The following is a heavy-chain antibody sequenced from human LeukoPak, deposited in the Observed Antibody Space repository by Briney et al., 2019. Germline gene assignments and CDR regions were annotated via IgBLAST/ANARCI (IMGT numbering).Heavy chain of an antibody. V-gene: IGHV6-1*01. CDR3: ARSPSPYSSGWYFDY. J-gene: IGHJ4*02. CDR2: TYQRSKWYN. D-gene: IGHD6-19*01. Sequence: SQALSLTCAISGDSVSINSAAWNWIRQSPSRGLEWLGRTYQRSKWYNDYAVSVKSQITINPDISKNQFSLQLNSVTPEDTAVYYCARSPSPYSSGWYFDYWGQGTLVTVSS. CDR1: GDSVSINSAA.